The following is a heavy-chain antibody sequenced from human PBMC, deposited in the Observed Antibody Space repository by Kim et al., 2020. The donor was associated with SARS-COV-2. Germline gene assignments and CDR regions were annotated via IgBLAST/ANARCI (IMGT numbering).Heavy chain of an antibody. Sequence: GGSLRLSCTASGFTFGDYAMSWFRQAPGKGLEWVGFIRSKAYGGTTEYAASVKGRFTISRDDSKSIAYLQMNSLKTEDTAVYYCTSCAVGDDSLMDVWGQGTTVTVSS. CDR3: TSCAVGDDSLMDV. CDR1: GFTFGDYA. CDR2: IRSKAYGGTT. V-gene: IGHV3-49*03. J-gene: IGHJ6*02. D-gene: IGHD3-10*01.